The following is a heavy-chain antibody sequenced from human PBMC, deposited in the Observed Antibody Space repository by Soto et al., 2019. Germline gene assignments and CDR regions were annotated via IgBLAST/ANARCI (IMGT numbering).Heavy chain of an antibody. CDR1: GFSFTSYT. Sequence: EVQLVESGGGLVKPGGSLRVSCAASGFSFTSYTMNWVRQTPGKGLEWVASISAGGRSIYYADSLKGRSTVSRDNAKSSLYLQMNSLRAEYTVVYYCARSTPGNPFDIWGQGTMVTVSA. D-gene: IGHD3-10*01. V-gene: IGHV3-21*06. CDR3: ARSTPGNPFDI. CDR2: ISAGGRSI. J-gene: IGHJ3*02.